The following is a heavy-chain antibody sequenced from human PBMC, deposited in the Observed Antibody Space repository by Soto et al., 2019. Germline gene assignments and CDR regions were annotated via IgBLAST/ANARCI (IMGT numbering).Heavy chain of an antibody. V-gene: IGHV1-69*13. CDR3: AILVQLERTFDY. J-gene: IGHJ4*02. Sequence: SVKVSCKASGGTFSSYAISWVRQAPGQGLEWMGGNIPIFGTANYAQKFQGRVTITADESTSTAYMELSSLRSEDTAVYYCAILVQLERTFDYWGQGTLVTVSS. CDR2: NIPIFGTA. CDR1: GGTFSSYA. D-gene: IGHD1-1*01.